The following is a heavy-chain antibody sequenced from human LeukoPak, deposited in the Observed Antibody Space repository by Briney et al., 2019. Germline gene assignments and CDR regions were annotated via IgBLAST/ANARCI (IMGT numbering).Heavy chain of an antibody. J-gene: IGHJ3*02. CDR1: GGSISSYY. Sequence: SETLSLTCTVSGGSISSYYWSWIRQPPGKGLEWIGYIYYSGSTNYNPSLKSRVTISVDTSKTQFSLKLSSVTAADTAVYYCARDRYDNGAFDIWGQGTMVTVSS. CDR2: IYYSGST. CDR3: ARDRYDNGAFDI. V-gene: IGHV4-59*01. D-gene: IGHD3-22*01.